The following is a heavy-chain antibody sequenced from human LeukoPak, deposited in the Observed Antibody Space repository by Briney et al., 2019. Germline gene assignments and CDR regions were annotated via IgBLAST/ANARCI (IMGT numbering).Heavy chain of an antibody. V-gene: IGHV1-69*13. Sequence: SVKVSCKASGGTFSSYAISWVRQAPGQGLEWMGGIIPIFGTANYAQKFQGRVAITADESTSTAYMELSSLRSEDTAVYYCARRWVIVGATTDHYYYYGMDVWGQGTTVTVSS. J-gene: IGHJ6*02. D-gene: IGHD1-26*01. CDR1: GGTFSSYA. CDR2: IIPIFGTA. CDR3: ARRWVIVGATTDHYYYYGMDV.